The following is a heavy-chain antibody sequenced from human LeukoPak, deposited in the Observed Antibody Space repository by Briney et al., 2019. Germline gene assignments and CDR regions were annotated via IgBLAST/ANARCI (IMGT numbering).Heavy chain of an antibody. CDR3: ATSRGAA. J-gene: IGHJ6*02. V-gene: IGHV3-53*01. CDR2: IHSGGTT. CDR1: GFIVSSDV. Sequence: GRSLRLSRAVSGFIVSSDVMGWVRQAPGQGLEWVSAIHSGGTTLYAASVKGRFIISRDNAKNTLYLQMRSLRADDTAVYYCATSRGAAWGQGTTVTVSS.